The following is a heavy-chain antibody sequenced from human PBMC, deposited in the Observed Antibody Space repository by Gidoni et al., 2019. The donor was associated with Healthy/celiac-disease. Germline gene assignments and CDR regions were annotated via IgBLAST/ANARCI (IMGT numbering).Heavy chain of an antibody. CDR2: IYPGDSDT. D-gene: IGHD2-2*01. CDR3: ARHGALRVPATSHFDY. V-gene: IGHV5-51*01. CDR1: GYSFSSYW. J-gene: IGHJ4*02. Sequence: VKLAQSGAEVKKPGECVKIYCKGSGYSFSSYWIGWVRQMPGKGLEWMGIIYPGDSDTRYSPSFHGQVTISADKSISTAYLQWSSLKASDTAMYYCARHGALRVPATSHFDYWGQGTLVTVSS.